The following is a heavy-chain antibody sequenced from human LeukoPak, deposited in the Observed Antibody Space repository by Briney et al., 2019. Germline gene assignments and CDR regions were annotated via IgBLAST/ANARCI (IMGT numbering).Heavy chain of an antibody. J-gene: IGHJ6*02. CDR1: GGSISSGNYY. V-gene: IGHV4-61*02. CDR3: AATGYGSRYYYYYDMDV. D-gene: IGHD4-17*01. Sequence: SQTLSLTCSVSGGSISSGNYYWSWIRQPAGKGLEWIGRTYTSGSTNYNPSLKSRVTISVDTSKNQFSLKLSSVTAADTAVYYCAATGYGSRYYYYYDMDVWGQGTTVTVSS. CDR2: TYTSGST.